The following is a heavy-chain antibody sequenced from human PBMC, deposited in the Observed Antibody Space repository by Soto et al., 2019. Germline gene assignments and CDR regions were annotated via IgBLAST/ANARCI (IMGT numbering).Heavy chain of an antibody. CDR2: ISYSGSP. CDR1: GGSISSESYF. Sequence: SETLSLTCTVSGGSISSESYFWGWVRQPSGKGLEWVGTISYSGSPFFNPSLKGRATLSVDTSKNEFSLRLSSVTAADTAVYYFARQPTTGDTDLWFDPWGQGTLVTVSS. J-gene: IGHJ5*02. D-gene: IGHD2-21*01. CDR3: ARQPTTGDTDLWFDP. V-gene: IGHV4-39*01.